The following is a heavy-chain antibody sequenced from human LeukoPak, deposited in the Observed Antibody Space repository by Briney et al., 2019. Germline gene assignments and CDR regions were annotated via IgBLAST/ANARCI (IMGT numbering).Heavy chain of an antibody. J-gene: IGHJ4*02. V-gene: IGHV3-33*01. CDR3: ARWSRYSSGWYELDY. Sequence: PGRSLRLSCAGSGFAFSAYGMHWVRQAPGKGLEWVALIWHDGTNEKYADSVKGRFTISRDNSMDTLYLQMNSLRAEETAVYYCARWSRYSSGWYELDYWGQGILVTVSS. CDR2: IWHDGTNE. CDR1: GFAFSAYG. D-gene: IGHD6-19*01.